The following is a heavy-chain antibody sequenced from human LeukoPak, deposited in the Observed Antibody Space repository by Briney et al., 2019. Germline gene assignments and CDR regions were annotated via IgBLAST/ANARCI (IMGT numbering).Heavy chain of an antibody. J-gene: IGHJ4*02. CDR1: GYTFTGYY. CDR3: AREAVAARHFDY. D-gene: IGHD6-6*01. Sequence: SVKVSCKASGYTFTGYYMHWVRQAPGQGLEWMGRIIPILGIANYAQKFQGRVTITADKSTSTAYMELSSLRSEDTAVYYRAREAVAARHFDYWGQGTLVTVSS. CDR2: IIPILGIA. V-gene: IGHV1-69*04.